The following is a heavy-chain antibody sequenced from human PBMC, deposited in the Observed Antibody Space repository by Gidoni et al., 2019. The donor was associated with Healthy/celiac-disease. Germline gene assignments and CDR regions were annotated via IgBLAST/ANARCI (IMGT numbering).Heavy chain of an antibody. CDR2: ISWNSGSI. V-gene: IGHV3-9*01. CDR1: GFTFDDYD. Sequence: DVQLVESVGGLVQPGRSLRLSCAASGFTFDDYDMHWVRQAPGKGLGWVSGISWNSGSIGYADSVKGRFTISRDNAKNSLYLQMNSLRAEDTALYYCAKAKTYPTAFDIWGQGTMVTVSS. J-gene: IGHJ3*02. D-gene: IGHD2-2*01. CDR3: AKAKTYPTAFDI.